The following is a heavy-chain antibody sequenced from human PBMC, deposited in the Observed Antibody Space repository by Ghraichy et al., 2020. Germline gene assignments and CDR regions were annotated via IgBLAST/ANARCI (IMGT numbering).Heavy chain of an antibody. J-gene: IGHJ4*02. D-gene: IGHD3-3*01. Sequence: SETLSLTCTVSGGSISSYYWSWIRQPPGKGLEWIGYIYYSGSTNYNPSLKSRVTISVDTSKNQFSLKLSSVTAADTAVYYCARQQKSGRYYDFWSGGTYFDYWGQGTLVTVSS. CDR3: ARQQKSGRYYDFWSGGTYFDY. CDR2: IYYSGST. CDR1: GGSISSYY. V-gene: IGHV4-59*08.